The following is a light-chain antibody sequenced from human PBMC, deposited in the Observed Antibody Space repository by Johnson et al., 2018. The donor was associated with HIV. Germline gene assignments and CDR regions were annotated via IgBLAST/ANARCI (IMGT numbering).Light chain of an antibody. Sequence: QSVLTQPPSVSAAPGQKVTISCSGSSFNIGNNYVTWYQQLPGKAPKLFIFDNNKRPSGIPDRFSGSKSGTSATLAITGLQTGDEADYYCGTWDSSLSADVFGTGTKVTVL. CDR1: SFNIGNNY. V-gene: IGLV1-51*01. CDR2: DNN. J-gene: IGLJ1*01. CDR3: GTWDSSLSADV.